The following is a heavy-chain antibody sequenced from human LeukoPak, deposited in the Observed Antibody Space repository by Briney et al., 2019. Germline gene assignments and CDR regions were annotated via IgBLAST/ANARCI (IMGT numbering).Heavy chain of an antibody. Sequence: PGGSLRLSCAASGFTFSSYAMSWVRQAPGKGLEWVSAISGSGGSTYYADSVKGRFTISRDNSKNTLYLQMNSLRAEDTAVYYCAKDTVGYYDSSGYQTNDAFDIWGQGTMVTVSS. V-gene: IGHV3-23*01. CDR2: ISGSGGST. CDR3: AKDTVGYYDSSGYQTNDAFDI. CDR1: GFTFSSYA. D-gene: IGHD3-22*01. J-gene: IGHJ3*02.